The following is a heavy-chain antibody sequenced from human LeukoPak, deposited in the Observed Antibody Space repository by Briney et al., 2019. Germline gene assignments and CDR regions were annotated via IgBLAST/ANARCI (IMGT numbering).Heavy chain of an antibody. CDR2: ISNSGSTI. Sequence: PGGSLRLSCTASGFTFNDYYMTWIRRAPGKGLEWVSYISNSGSTIYYADSVKGRFTISRDNAKNSLYLQMNSLRAEDTAVYYCAKERSYSSGWFGYYFDYWGQGTLVTVSS. CDR3: AKERSYSSGWFGYYFDY. J-gene: IGHJ4*02. CDR1: GFTFNDYY. V-gene: IGHV3-11*04. D-gene: IGHD6-19*01.